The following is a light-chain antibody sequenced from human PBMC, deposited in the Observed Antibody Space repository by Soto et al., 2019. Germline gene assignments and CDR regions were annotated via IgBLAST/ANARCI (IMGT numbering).Light chain of an antibody. Sequence: EIVLTQSPGTLSLSPGERATLSCRASQSVSSSYLAWYQQKPGQAPRLLIYDASSRATGIPDRFGGSGSGTDFTLTISRLEPEDFAVYYCQQYGTSPQITFGQGTRLE. CDR1: QSVSSSY. CDR3: QQYGTSPQIT. CDR2: DAS. V-gene: IGKV3-20*01. J-gene: IGKJ5*01.